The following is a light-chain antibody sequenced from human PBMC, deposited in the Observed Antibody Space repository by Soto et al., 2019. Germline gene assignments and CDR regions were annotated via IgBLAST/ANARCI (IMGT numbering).Light chain of an antibody. J-gene: IGKJ2*01. CDR1: QSVASAY. Sequence: EVVLTQSPGTLSLSPGERATLSCRASQSVASAYVSWYQQKPGQAPRLVIYGASNRATGIPDRFSGSGSGTDFTLTISRLEPEDFAVYSCLQYNYSPRTFGQGTKLEIK. CDR3: LQYNYSPRT. V-gene: IGKV3-20*01. CDR2: GAS.